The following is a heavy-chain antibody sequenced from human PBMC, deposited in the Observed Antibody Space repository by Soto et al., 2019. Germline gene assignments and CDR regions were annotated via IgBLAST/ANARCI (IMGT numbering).Heavy chain of an antibody. D-gene: IGHD3-3*01. J-gene: IGHJ6*03. CDR2: IYYSGST. Sequence: SQTQSLTSTVSGGSISSGGYYWSWISQNPGKSLERIGYIYYSGSTYYNPSLKSRDTISVDTSKNQFSLKLSSVTAADTAVYYCVRVNYDFWSGYSYHYYMAVWAKGTTVTVSS. V-gene: IGHV4-31*03. CDR3: VRVNYDFWSGYSYHYYMAV. CDR1: GGSISSGGYY.